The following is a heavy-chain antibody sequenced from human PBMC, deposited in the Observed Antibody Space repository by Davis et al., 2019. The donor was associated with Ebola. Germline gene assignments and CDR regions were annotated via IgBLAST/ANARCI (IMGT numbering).Heavy chain of an antibody. J-gene: IGHJ6*02. CDR2: INHSGST. D-gene: IGHD2-2*02. CDR3: AREWVVPAAIPSYYYYYGMDV. Sequence: ESLKISCAASGFTFSSYSMNWVRQPPGKGLEWIGEINHSGSTNYNPSLKSRVTISVDTSKNQFSLKLSSVTAADTAVYYCAREWVVPAAIPSYYYYYGMDVWGQGTTVTVSS. CDR1: GFTFSSYS. V-gene: IGHV4-34*01.